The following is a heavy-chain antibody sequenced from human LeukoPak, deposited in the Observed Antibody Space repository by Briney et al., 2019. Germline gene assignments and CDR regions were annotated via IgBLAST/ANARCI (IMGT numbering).Heavy chain of an antibody. CDR2: IRKDGSDK. Sequence: GGSLRLSCGASGFTFSRNGMHWVRQAPGKGLEWVAYIRKDGSDKYYADSVKGRFTISRDSSKNMVYLQMNSLRDEDTAVYYCAKDSNWAFDYWGQGTLVSVSS. J-gene: IGHJ4*02. CDR3: AKDSNWAFDY. V-gene: IGHV3-30*02. CDR1: GFTFSRNG. D-gene: IGHD7-27*01.